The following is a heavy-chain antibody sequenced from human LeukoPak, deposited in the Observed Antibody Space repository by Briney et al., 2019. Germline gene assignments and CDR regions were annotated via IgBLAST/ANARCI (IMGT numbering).Heavy chain of an antibody. D-gene: IGHD2-2*02. CDR3: ARGIHKTHCTTTSCYINWFDP. V-gene: IGHV3-11*06. Sequence: GGSLRLSCAASGFTFSDYFMDWIRHAPGKGLEWVSYISSSSDNTNYADPVKGRFTISRDNAKNSLSLQMNSLRAEDTAVYYCARGIHKTHCTTTSCYINWFDPWGQGTLVTVSS. CDR1: GFTFSDYF. CDR2: ISSSSDNT. J-gene: IGHJ5*02.